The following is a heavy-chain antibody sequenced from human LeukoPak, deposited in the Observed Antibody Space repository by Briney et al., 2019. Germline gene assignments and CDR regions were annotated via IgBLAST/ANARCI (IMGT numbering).Heavy chain of an antibody. Sequence: SETLSLTCAVYGGSFSGYYWSWIRQPPGKGLEWVGEINHSGSTNDNPSLKSPVTISVDTSKNQFSLKLSSVTAADTAVYYCARLHNYYDSSGYYLTSYYYYYGMDVWGQGTTVTVSS. CDR2: INHSGST. CDR3: ARLHNYYDSSGYYLTSYYYYYGMDV. V-gene: IGHV4-34*01. D-gene: IGHD3-22*01. J-gene: IGHJ6*02. CDR1: GGSFSGYY.